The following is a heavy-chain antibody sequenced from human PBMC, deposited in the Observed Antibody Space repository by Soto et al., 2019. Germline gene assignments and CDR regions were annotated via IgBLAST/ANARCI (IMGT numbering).Heavy chain of an antibody. CDR2: IIPIFGTA. CDR1: GGTFSSYS. J-gene: IGHJ6*01. CDR3: ASNTPPQYQLLIYYYGMDV. V-gene: IGHV1-69*01. Sequence: SVKVSCKASGGTFSSYSISWVLQAPGQGREWMGGIIPIFGTANYAQKFQGRVTITADESTSTAYMELSSLRSEDTAVYYCASNTPPQYQLLIYYYGMDVWGQGTTVTVSA. D-gene: IGHD2-2*01.